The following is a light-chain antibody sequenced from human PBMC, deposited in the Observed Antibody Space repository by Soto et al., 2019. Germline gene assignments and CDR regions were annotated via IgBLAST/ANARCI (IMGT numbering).Light chain of an antibody. CDR1: QGISSY. V-gene: IGKV1-5*01. Sequence: DIQMTQSPSILSASAGDRVTIACRASQGISSYLAWYQQKPGKAPKLLIYDASSLERGVPSRFSGSGSGTEFTLTISSLQPDDFATYYCQQYNGYSRTFGQGTKVEIK. J-gene: IGKJ1*01. CDR2: DAS. CDR3: QQYNGYSRT.